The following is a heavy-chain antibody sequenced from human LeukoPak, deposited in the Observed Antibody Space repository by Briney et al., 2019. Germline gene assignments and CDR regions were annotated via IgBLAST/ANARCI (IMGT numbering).Heavy chain of an antibody. CDR3: ARHRRNWGYFYMDV. CDR2: IYHSGST. V-gene: IGHV4-38-2*02. D-gene: IGHD7-27*01. Sequence: SETLSLTCTVSGYSISSGYYWGWIRQPPGKGLEWIGSIYHSGSTYYNPSLKSRVTISVDTSKNQFSLKLSSVTAADTAVYYCARHRRNWGYFYMDVWGKGTTVTVSS. J-gene: IGHJ6*03. CDR1: GYSISSGYY.